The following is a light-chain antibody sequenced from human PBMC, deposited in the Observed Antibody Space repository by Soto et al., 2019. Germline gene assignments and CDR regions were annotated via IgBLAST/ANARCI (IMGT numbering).Light chain of an antibody. CDR1: QGISSA. Sequence: AIQLTQSPSSLSASVGDRVTITCRASQGISSALAWYQQKPGKSPNLLIYDVSSLESGVPSRFSGSGSGTDVTLTISSLRPEDFATYYCQQFNTYPALTFGGGTKVEIK. J-gene: IGKJ4*01. CDR2: DVS. CDR3: QQFNTYPALT. V-gene: IGKV1-13*02.